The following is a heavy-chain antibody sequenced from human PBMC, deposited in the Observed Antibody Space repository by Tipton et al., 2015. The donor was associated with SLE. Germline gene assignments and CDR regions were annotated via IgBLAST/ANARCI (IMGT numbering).Heavy chain of an antibody. D-gene: IGHD3-3*01. CDR1: GSSFSNYY. CDR3: ARETPYYDFWSGYQGRRDSAYYFDL. CDR2: IYYSGST. Sequence: TLSLTCTVSGSSFSNYYWSWIRQPPGKGLEWIGNIYYSGSTNYNPSLKSRVTISVHTSKNQFSLRMSSVTAADTAVYFCARETPYYDFWSGYQGRRDSAYYFDLWGQGTLVTVSS. J-gene: IGHJ4*02. V-gene: IGHV4-59*01.